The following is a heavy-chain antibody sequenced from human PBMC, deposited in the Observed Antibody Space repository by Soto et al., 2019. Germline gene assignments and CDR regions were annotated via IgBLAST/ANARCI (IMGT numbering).Heavy chain of an antibody. Sequence: EVQLLESGGGLVQPGGSLRLSCAASGFTFSSCAMSWVRQAPGKGLEWVSAISGSGGSTYYADSVKGRFTISRDNSKNPLYLQMNSLRAEDTAVYYCAKDRGARITVTTNNWFDPWGQGTLVTVSS. CDR2: ISGSGGST. D-gene: IGHD4-4*01. J-gene: IGHJ5*02. CDR1: GFTFSSCA. CDR3: AKDRGARITVTTNNWFDP. V-gene: IGHV3-23*01.